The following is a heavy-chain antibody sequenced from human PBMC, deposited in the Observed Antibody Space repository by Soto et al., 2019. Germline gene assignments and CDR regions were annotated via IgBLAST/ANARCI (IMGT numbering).Heavy chain of an antibody. CDR2: ISYDGSNK. V-gene: IGHV3-30*18. CDR1: GFTFINYG. Sequence: GGSLPLSCVASGFTFINYGMHWVRQAPGKGLEWVTYISYDGSNKYYADSVKGRFTISRDNSKNTLYLEMNSLTTEDTAVYYCAKTRTIFGVVPRHYLDYWGQGSLVTVSS. J-gene: IGHJ4*02. D-gene: IGHD3-3*01. CDR3: AKTRTIFGVVPRHYLDY.